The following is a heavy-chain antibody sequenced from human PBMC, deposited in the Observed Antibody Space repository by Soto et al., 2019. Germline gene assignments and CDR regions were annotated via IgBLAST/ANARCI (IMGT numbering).Heavy chain of an antibody. CDR3: ASPAVAITGINFDY. CDR2: ISSSSSYI. CDR1: GFTFSSYS. D-gene: IGHD1-20*01. Sequence: PGGALRLSCAASGFTFSSYSMNWVRQAPGKGLEWVSSISSSSSYIYYADSVKGRFTISRDNAKNSLYLQMNSLRAEDTAVYYCASPAVAITGINFDYWGQGTLVTVSS. J-gene: IGHJ4*02. V-gene: IGHV3-21*01.